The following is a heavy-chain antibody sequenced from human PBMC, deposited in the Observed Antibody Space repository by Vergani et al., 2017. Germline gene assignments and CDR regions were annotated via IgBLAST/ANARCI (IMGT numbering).Heavy chain of an antibody. CDR2: IRSKAYGGTT. J-gene: IGHJ4*02. Sequence: EVQLVESGGGLVQPGRSLRLSCTASGFTFGDYAMSWFRQAPGQGLEWVGFIRSKAYGGTTEYAASVKGRFTISRDDSKSIAYLQMNSLKTEDTAVYYCTRAQNPYDSSGLAPEYWGQGTLVTVSS. CDR1: GFTFGDYA. D-gene: IGHD3-22*01. V-gene: IGHV3-49*03. CDR3: TRAQNPYDSSGLAPEY.